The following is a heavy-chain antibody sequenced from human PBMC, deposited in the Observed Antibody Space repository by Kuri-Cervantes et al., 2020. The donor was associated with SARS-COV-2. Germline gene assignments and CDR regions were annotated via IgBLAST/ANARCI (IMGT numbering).Heavy chain of an antibody. V-gene: IGHV4-61*02. D-gene: IGHD2-15*01. J-gene: IGHJ3*02. CDR3: ASSGHKVAFDI. CDR1: GGSISSGSYY. CDR2: IYTSGST. Sequence: SETLSLTCTVSGGSISSGSYYWSWIRQPAGKGLEWIGRIYTSGSTNYNPSLKSRVTISVDTSKNQFSLKPSSVTAADTAVYYCASSGHKVAFDIWGQGTMVTVSS.